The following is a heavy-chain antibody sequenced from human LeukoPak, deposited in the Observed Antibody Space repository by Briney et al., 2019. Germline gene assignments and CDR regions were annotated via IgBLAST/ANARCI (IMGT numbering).Heavy chain of an antibody. D-gene: IGHD3-3*01. CDR2: IYYSGST. V-gene: IGHV4-31*03. J-gene: IGHJ3*02. Sequence: PSETLSLTCTVSGGSISSGGYYWSWIRQHPGKGLEWIGYIYYSGSTYYNPSLKSRVTISVDTSKNQFSLKLSSVTAADTAVYYCARSKLDYDFWSGYYNEWRAVRGPDAFDIWGQGTMVTVSS. CDR3: ARSKLDYDFWSGYYNEWRAVRGPDAFDI. CDR1: GGSISSGGYY.